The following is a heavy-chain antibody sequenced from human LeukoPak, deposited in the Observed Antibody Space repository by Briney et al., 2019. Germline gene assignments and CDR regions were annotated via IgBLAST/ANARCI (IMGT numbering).Heavy chain of an antibody. Sequence: ASVKVSCKASGGTFSSYAISRVRQAPGQGLEWMGGIIPIFGTANYAQKFQGRVTITADKSTSTAYMELSSLRSEDTAVYYCARVICSSSSGYYYYYMDVWGKGTTVTVSS. J-gene: IGHJ6*03. CDR1: GGTFSSYA. CDR2: IIPIFGTA. CDR3: ARVICSSSSGYYYYYMDV. V-gene: IGHV1-69*06. D-gene: IGHD6-6*01.